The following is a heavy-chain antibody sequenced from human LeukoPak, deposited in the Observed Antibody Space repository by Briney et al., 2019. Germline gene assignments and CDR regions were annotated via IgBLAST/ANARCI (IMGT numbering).Heavy chain of an antibody. CDR2: VYYTGSG. D-gene: IGHD3-3*01. CDR3: AREITTFGVVIIPVYYFDY. V-gene: IGHV4-59*01. CDR1: GDSISGYY. Sequence: SETLSLTCIVSGDSISGYYWSWIRQPPGKGLEFIGYVYYTGSGNYNPSLKSRVTISVDTSKNQFSLKLSSVTAADTAVYYCAREITTFGVVIIPVYYFDYWGQGTLVTVSS. J-gene: IGHJ4*02.